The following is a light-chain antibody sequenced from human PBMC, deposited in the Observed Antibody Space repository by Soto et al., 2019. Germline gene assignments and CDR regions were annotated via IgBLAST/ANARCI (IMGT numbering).Light chain of an antibody. CDR3: LQDHSFPYT. J-gene: IGKJ2*01. CDR2: GAS. V-gene: IGKV1-6*01. CDR1: QDIGNE. Sequence: AIQMTQSPASLSASVGDRVAITCRASQDIGNELGWYQQKPGKAPKLLIYGASNLQSGIPSGFSGSGSGTDFTLTISSLQPEDSATYYCLQDHSFPYTFGQGTKLEIK.